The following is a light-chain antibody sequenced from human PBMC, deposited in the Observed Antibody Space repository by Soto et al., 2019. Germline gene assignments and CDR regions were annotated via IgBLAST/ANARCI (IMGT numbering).Light chain of an antibody. J-gene: IGKJ1*01. Sequence: DIVLTQSPLSLPVSPGEPASISCRSSPRLLNRNGYNYLDWFVQKPGQSPQLLIYMTSNRSPGVPDRFSGSRSGTDFTLKISRVEAEDVGVYYCMQPLHTPWTFGQGTKVEIQ. CDR1: PRLLNRNGYNY. CDR3: MQPLHTPWT. V-gene: IGKV2-28*01. CDR2: MTS.